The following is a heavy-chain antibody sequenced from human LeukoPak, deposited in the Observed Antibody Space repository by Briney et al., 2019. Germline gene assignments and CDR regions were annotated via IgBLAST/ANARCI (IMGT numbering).Heavy chain of an antibody. Sequence: EGSLRLSCAASGFTVSSNYMSWVRQAPGKGLEWVSVIYSGGSTYYADSVKGRFTISRDNSKNTLYLQMNSLRAEDTAVYYCARIGRGGYDYPYYFDYWGQGTLVTVSS. D-gene: IGHD5-12*01. V-gene: IGHV3-53*01. CDR3: ARIGRGGYDYPYYFDY. CDR1: GFTVSSNY. CDR2: IYSGGST. J-gene: IGHJ4*02.